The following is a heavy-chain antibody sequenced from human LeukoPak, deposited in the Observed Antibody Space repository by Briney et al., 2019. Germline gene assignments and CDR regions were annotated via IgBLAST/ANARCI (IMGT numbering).Heavy chain of an antibody. CDR3: VRRFDY. J-gene: IGHJ4*02. V-gene: IGHV3-48*02. Sequence: PGGSLRLSCVASGFTFSSSWMSWVRQAPGKGLEWISYISDTTGTTYFADSVRGRFTISRDNPKNLLFLQMSSLRDEDTAVYYCVRRFDYWGQGTLVTVSS. CDR1: GFTFSSSW. CDR2: ISDTTGTT.